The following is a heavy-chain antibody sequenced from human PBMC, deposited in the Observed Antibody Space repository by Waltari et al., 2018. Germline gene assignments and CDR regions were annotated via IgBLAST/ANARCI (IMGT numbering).Heavy chain of an antibody. J-gene: IGHJ4*02. CDR2: IKPEGSEK. V-gene: IGHV3-7*01. Sequence: EVQLVESGGGLVQPGGSLRLSCAAPGFTFSTSWMAWVRQTPGKGLEWVANIKPEGSEKFYVDSVRGRFTITRDNAKNSLSLQMNSLRVEDAALYYCTTGHKYWGQGTLVTVSS. CDR3: TTGHKY. CDR1: GFTFSTSW.